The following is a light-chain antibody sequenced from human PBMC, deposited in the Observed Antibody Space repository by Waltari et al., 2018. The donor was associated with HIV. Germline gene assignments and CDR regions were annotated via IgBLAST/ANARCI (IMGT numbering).Light chain of an antibody. J-gene: IGLJ1*01. CDR3: TSYTSRNTRV. Sequence: QSALTQPASVSGSPGQSITISCTGTTSDVGGSQYVSWYQQHPGKAPKLMIYDVTNRPSGVSIRFSGSKSGNTASLTISGLQAEDEADYYCTSYTSRNTRVFGTGTKVTVL. V-gene: IGLV2-14*03. CDR2: DVT. CDR1: TSDVGGSQY.